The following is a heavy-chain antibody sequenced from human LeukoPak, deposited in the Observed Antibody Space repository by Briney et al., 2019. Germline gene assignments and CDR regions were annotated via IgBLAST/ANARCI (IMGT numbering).Heavy chain of an antibody. V-gene: IGHV4-31*03. D-gene: IGHD3-16*01. Sequence: SETLSLTCTVSGGSISSGGYYWSWIRQHPGKGLEWIGYIYYSGSTYYNPSLKSRVTISVDTSKNQFSLKLSSVTAADTAVYYCARDPTGEYYFDYWGQGTLVTVSS. CDR2: IYYSGST. CDR3: ARDPTGEYYFDY. CDR1: GGSISSGGYY. J-gene: IGHJ4*02.